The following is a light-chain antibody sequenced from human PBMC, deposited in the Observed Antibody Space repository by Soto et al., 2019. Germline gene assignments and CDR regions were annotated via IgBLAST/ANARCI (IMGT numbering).Light chain of an antibody. CDR2: GAS. V-gene: IGKV3-20*01. CDR3: QQYGSSPLT. J-gene: IGKJ4*01. CDR1: QSVGTNS. Sequence: EIVLTQSPDTLSVSPGERATLSCRASQSVGTNSLAWYQQKPGQAPRPLIYGASSRVTGTPDRFSGSGSGTDFTLFISRLEPEDFAVYYCQQYGSSPLTFGGGTKVDTK.